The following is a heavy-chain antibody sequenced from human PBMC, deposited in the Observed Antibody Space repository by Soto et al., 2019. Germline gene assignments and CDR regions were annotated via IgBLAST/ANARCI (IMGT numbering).Heavy chain of an antibody. CDR1: GFTYRTYP. J-gene: IGHJ6*02. CDR3: VRENYYYGMDV. V-gene: IGHV3-64*04. CDR2: INSNGGNT. Sequence: PGGSLRLSCSAAGFTYRTYPMHWVRQAPGKGLEYVSTINSNGGNTYYADSVEGRFTISRDNSKNTVYLQMNSLRAEDTAVYYCVRENYYYGMDVWGQGTTVTVSS.